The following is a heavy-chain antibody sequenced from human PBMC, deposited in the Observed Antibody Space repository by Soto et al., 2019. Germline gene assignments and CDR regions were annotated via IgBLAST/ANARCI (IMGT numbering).Heavy chain of an antibody. J-gene: IGHJ5*02. D-gene: IGHD6-19*01. CDR1: GGSISTYY. CDR2: IHYTGST. CDR3: ARHIAVTGYRGWFDP. V-gene: IGHV4-59*08. Sequence: SETLSLTCTVSGGSISTYYWSWIRQPPGKGLEWIGYIHYTGSTNYNPSLKSRVSISVDTSKNQFSLTLSSVTAADTAIYYCARHIAVTGYRGWFDPWGQG.